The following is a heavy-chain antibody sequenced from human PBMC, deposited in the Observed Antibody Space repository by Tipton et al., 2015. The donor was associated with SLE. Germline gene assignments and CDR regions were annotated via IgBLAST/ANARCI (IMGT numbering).Heavy chain of an antibody. Sequence: TLSLTCSVSGGSISSYFWTWIRQPPGKGLEWIGHIFYTGSTTYNPSLKSRVTISVDTSKSQIFLSLNSVTAADTAVYYCARDSLNWGSYYHGMDVWGQGTTVTVSS. CDR3: ARDSLNWGSYYHGMDV. CDR1: GGSISSYF. D-gene: IGHD3-16*01. CDR2: IFYTGST. V-gene: IGHV4-59*01. J-gene: IGHJ6*02.